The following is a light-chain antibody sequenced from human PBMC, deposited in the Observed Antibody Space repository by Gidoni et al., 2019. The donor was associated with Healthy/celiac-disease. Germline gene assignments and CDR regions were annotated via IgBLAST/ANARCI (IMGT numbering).Light chain of an antibody. V-gene: IGKV1-27*01. CDR2: AAS. CDR1: QGISNY. Sequence: DIQMTQSPSSLSASVGDRVTITCRANQGISNYLAWYQQKPGKVPKLLIYAASTLQSGVPSRFSGSGSGTDFTLTISSLQPEDVATYYCQKYNSARLTFGGGTKVEIK. J-gene: IGKJ4*01. CDR3: QKYNSARLT.